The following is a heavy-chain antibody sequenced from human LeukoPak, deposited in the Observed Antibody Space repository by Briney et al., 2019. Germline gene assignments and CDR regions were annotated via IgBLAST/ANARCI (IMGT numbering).Heavy chain of an antibody. CDR1: GGSITSYY. CDR2: ISDGGST. Sequence: SETLSLTCSVSGGSITSYYWSWIRQPPGKGLEWIGYISDGGSTNYNPSLKSRVSISVDTSKNQLSLKLSSVTAADTAVYFCARASTTFDDWGQGTLVTVSS. J-gene: IGHJ4*02. V-gene: IGHV4-59*01. D-gene: IGHD1-14*01. CDR3: ARASTTFDD.